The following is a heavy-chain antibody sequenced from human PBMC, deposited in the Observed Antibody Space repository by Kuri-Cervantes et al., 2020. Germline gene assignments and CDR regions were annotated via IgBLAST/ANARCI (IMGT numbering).Heavy chain of an antibody. J-gene: IGHJ3*02. CDR1: GFTFDDYA. D-gene: IGHD5-18*01. CDR2: ISWNSGSI. Sequence: SLKISCAASGFTFDDYAMHWVRQAPGKGLEWVSGISWNSGSIGYADSVKGRFTISRDNAKNSLYLQMNSLRAEDTALYYCARTQTNTAMGRNAFDIWGQGTMVTVSS. CDR3: ARTQTNTAMGRNAFDI. V-gene: IGHV3-9*01.